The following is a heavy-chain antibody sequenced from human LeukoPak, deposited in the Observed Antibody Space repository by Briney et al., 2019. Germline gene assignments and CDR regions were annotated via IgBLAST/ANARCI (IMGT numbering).Heavy chain of an antibody. V-gene: IGHV3-21*01. Sequence: GGSLRLSCAASGFAFSTYSMNWVRQAPGKGLEWVSSISSSSSYIYYADSVKGRFTISRDNAKNSLYLQMNSLRAEDTAVYYCARDQGLLVVAGRFGYWGQGTLVTVSS. CDR1: GFAFSTYS. CDR2: ISSSSSYI. J-gene: IGHJ4*02. D-gene: IGHD6-19*01. CDR3: ARDQGLLVVAGRFGY.